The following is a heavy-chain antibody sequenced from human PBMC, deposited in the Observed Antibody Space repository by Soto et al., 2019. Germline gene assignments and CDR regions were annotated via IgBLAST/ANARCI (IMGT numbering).Heavy chain of an antibody. CDR2: ISGSGNTK. Sequence: EVQLLESGGGLIQPGGSLRLSCAASGLTFSSYAMTWVRQAPGKGLEWVAGISGSGNTKYHADSVKGRFTISRDNSKNTLFLQMNSLRAEDTALYYCAKNDVGDYYYYMDVWGKGATVTVSS. CDR1: GLTFSSYA. J-gene: IGHJ6*03. D-gene: IGHD1-1*01. CDR3: AKNDVGDYYYYMDV. V-gene: IGHV3-23*01.